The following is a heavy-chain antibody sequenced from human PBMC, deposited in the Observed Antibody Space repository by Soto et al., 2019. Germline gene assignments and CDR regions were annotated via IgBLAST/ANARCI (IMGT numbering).Heavy chain of an antibody. CDR3: ARRSLYYFDY. Sequence: ASVKVSCKASGYTFTSYAMHWVRQAPGQRLEWMGWINAGNDNTKYSQKFQGRVTITKDTSANTAYMEPSSLRSEDTAVYYCARRSLYYFDYWGQGTLVTVSS. V-gene: IGHV1-3*01. CDR1: GYTFTSYA. J-gene: IGHJ4*02. CDR2: INAGNDNT.